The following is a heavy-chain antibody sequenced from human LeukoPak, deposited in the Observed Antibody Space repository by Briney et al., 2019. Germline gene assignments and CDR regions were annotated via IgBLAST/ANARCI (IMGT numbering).Heavy chain of an antibody. V-gene: IGHV3-21*01. CDR2: ISSSSSYI. Sequence: GGSLKLSCAASGFTFSSYSMNWVRQAPGKGLEWVSSISSSSSYIYYADSVKGRFTISRDNAKNSLYLQMNSLRAEDTAVYYCARALYYYGSGSLYGMDVWGQGTTVTVSS. J-gene: IGHJ6*02. CDR1: GFTFSSYS. CDR3: ARALYYYGSGSLYGMDV. D-gene: IGHD3-10*01.